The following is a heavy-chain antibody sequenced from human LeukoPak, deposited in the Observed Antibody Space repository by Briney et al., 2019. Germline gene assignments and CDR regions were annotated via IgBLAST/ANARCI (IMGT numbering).Heavy chain of an antibody. D-gene: IGHD6-25*01. V-gene: IGHV4-59*01. Sequence: PSETLSLICTVSGGSFSSYYWSWIRQSPGKGLEWIGFIYFTGTTTYNPSLKSRVAMSLDTSKTQFSLRLGSVTAADTAVYFCARLRPSLWFDPWGQGTLVTVSS. CDR1: GGSFSSYY. CDR2: IYFTGTT. J-gene: IGHJ5*02. CDR3: ARLRPSLWFDP.